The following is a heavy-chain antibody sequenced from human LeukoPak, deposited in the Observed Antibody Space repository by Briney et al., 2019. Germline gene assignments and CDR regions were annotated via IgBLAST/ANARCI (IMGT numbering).Heavy chain of an antibody. CDR3: ARTVRGY. Sequence: PGGSLRLSCAASGFTFSNYWMSWVRQAPGQGLEWVANIKEDGSEKYYVDSVKGRFTISRDNAKNSLYLQMNSLRAEDTAVYYCARTVRGYWGQGTLVTVSS. J-gene: IGHJ4*02. CDR2: IKEDGSEK. V-gene: IGHV3-7*01. CDR1: GFTFSNYW.